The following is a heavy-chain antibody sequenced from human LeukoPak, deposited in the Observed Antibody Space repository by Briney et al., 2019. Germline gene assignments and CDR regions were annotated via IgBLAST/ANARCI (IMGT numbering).Heavy chain of an antibody. J-gene: IGHJ6*02. CDR3: ARGGGLDV. V-gene: IGHV3-7*03. Sequence: GTSLRLSCAASGFTFSSYWMNWARQAPGKGLEWVASINHNGNVNYYVDSVKGRFTISRDNAKNSLYLQMSNLRAEDTAVYFCARGGGLDVWGQGATVTVSS. D-gene: IGHD3-16*01. CDR1: GFTFSSYW. CDR2: INHNGNVN.